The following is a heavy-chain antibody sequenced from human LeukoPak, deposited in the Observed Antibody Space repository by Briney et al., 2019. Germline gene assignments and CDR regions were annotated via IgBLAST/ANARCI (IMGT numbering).Heavy chain of an antibody. V-gene: IGHV4-38-2*02. Sequence: PSETLSLTCTVSGYSISSGYYWGWIRQPPGKGLEWIGSIYHSGSTYYNPSLKSRVTISVDTSKNQFSLKLSSVTAADTAVYYCARNSLADYWGQGTLVTVSS. CDR1: GYSISSGYY. J-gene: IGHJ4*02. D-gene: IGHD2/OR15-2a*01. CDR2: IYHSGST. CDR3: ARNSLADY.